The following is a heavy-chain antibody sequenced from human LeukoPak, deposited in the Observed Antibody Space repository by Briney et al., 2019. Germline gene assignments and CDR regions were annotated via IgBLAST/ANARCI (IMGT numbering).Heavy chain of an antibody. CDR1: GFTFSTYG. V-gene: IGHV3-33*01. J-gene: IGHJ6*02. Sequence: PGRSLTLSCAASGFTFSTYGMHWVRQAPGKGLEWVAVIWYDGTNEYYADSVKGRFTNSRDNSKNTLYLQMNSLRAEDTALYFCARDYGSGRGVEISYYHYGMDVWGQGTTVTVSS. CDR3: ARDYGSGRGVEISYYHYGMDV. D-gene: IGHD3-10*01. CDR2: IWYDGTNE.